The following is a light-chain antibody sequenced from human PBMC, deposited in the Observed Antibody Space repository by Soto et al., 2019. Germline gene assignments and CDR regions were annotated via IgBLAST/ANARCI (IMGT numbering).Light chain of an antibody. Sequence: DIQMTQSPSTLSASVGDRVTITCRASQSIRSWLAWYQQKPGKAPELLIYDASSLNRGVPSRFSGSGSGTDFTLTISRLQPDDFATYYCHQYNSYPRTFGHGTKVDSK. CDR3: HQYNSYPRT. J-gene: IGKJ1*01. V-gene: IGKV1-5*01. CDR2: DAS. CDR1: QSIRSW.